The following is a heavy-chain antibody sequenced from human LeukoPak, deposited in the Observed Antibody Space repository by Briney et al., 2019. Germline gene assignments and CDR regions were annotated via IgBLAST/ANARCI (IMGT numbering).Heavy chain of an antibody. V-gene: IGHV3-15*05. Sequence: GGSLRLSCAASGFTFSNAWMSWVRQAPGKGLEWVGRIKSKTDGGTTDYAAPVKGRFTISRDNAKNTLYLQMNNLRVDDTAVYYGTGGGAKVRGLSTGMDVWGRGTTVTVSS. J-gene: IGHJ6*04. CDR3: TGGGAKVRGLSTGMDV. CDR2: IKSKTDGGTT. D-gene: IGHD3-10*01. CDR1: GFTFSNAW.